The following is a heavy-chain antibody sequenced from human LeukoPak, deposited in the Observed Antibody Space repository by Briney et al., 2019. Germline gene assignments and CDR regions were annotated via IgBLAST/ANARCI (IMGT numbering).Heavy chain of an antibody. CDR1: GGTFSSYA. D-gene: IGHD2-8*01. CDR2: SIPIFGTA. CDR3: ARSGYCTNGVCYTPTGNWFDP. J-gene: IGHJ5*02. V-gene: IGHV1-69*13. Sequence: GASVKVSCKASGGTFSSYAISWVRQAPGQGLEWMGGSIPIFGTANYAQKFQGRVTITADESTSTAYMELSSLRSEDTAVYYCARSGYCTNGVCYTPTGNWFDPWGQGTLVTVSS.